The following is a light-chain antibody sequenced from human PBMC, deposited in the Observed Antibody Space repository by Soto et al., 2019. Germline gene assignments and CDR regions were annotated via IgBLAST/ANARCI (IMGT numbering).Light chain of an antibody. V-gene: IGLV2-8*01. CDR2: EVS. J-gene: IGLJ3*02. CDR1: SSDVGGYNY. CDR3: CSYAGSNNVV. Sequence: QSALTQPPSASGSPGQSVTISCTGTSSDVGGYNYVSWYQQHPGKAPKLMIYEVSKRPPGVPDRFSGSKSGSTASLTVSGLQAEDEADYYCCSYAGSNNVVFGGGTKLTV.